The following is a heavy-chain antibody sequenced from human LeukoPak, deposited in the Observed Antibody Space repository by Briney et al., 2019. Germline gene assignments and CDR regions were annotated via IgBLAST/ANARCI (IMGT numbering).Heavy chain of an antibody. CDR1: GFTFLSYD. Sequence: GGSLRLSCAASGFTFLSYDMNWVRQAPGKGLEWVSSISSTSSSYIYYADSVKGRFTISRDNSKNTLYLQMNNMRTEDTAVYYCAREALEWSPPDIWGQGTTVTVSS. D-gene: IGHD3-3*01. CDR2: ISSTSSSYI. V-gene: IGHV3-21*01. CDR3: AREALEWSPPDI. J-gene: IGHJ3*02.